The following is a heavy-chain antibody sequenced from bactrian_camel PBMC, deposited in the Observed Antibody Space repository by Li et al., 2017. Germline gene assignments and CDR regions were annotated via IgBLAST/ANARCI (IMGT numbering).Heavy chain of an antibody. CDR1: EPISDLYC. CDR2: IKRDGST. V-gene: IGHV3S53*01. D-gene: IGHD2*01. CDR3: AVYDSWFVCPTDHQSYLY. Sequence: HVQLVESGGGEVQAGGSLRLSCAASEPISDLYCMAWFRQAPGKQRERVGSIKRDGSTMYADSVRGRFTISKDSAKNTLYLQMDSLKPEDTSMYSCAVYDSWFVCPTDHQSYLYWGQGTQVTVS. J-gene: IGHJ4*01.